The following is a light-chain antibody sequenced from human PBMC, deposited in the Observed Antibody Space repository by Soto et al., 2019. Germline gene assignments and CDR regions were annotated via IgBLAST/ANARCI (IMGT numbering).Light chain of an antibody. CDR1: SSDVGGYNY. V-gene: IGLV2-14*01. CDR2: DVS. Sequence: QSALTQPASVSGSPGQSITISCTGTSSDVGGYNYVSWYQQHPGKAPKLMIYDVSNRPSGVSNRFSGSKSGNTASLTISGIKAEDEADYYCSSYTSSGVVFGGGTKLTVL. CDR3: SSYTSSGVV. J-gene: IGLJ2*01.